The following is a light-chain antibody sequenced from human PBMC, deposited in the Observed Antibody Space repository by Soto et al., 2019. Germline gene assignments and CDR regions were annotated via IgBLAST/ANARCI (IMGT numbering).Light chain of an antibody. CDR3: CSYAGSSPWV. Sequence: QSALTQPASVSGSPGQSITISCTGTSSDVGSYNLVSWYQQHPGKAPKLMIYEGSKRPSGVSNRFSGSKSGNTASLTISGLQVEDEADYYCCSYAGSSPWVFGGGTKLTVL. CDR2: EGS. J-gene: IGLJ3*02. V-gene: IGLV2-23*01. CDR1: SSDVGSYNL.